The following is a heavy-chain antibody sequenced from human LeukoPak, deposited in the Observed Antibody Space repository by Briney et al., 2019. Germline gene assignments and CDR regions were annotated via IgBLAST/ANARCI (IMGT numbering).Heavy chain of an antibody. D-gene: IGHD3-10*01. J-gene: IGHJ4*02. Sequence: SETLSLTCTVSGGSIRSSSYYWGWIRQPPGKGLAWIGSISYTGITYYNPSLKSRVTISVDTSKNQFSLKLSSVTAADTAVYYCARAGRDSGTYYTFFDYWGQGTLVTVSS. CDR1: GGSIRSSSYY. CDR2: ISYTGIT. V-gene: IGHV4-39*07. CDR3: ARAGRDSGTYYTFFDY.